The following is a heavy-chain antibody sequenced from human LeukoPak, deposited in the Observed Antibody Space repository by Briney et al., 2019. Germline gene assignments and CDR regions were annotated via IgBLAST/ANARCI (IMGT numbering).Heavy chain of an antibody. Sequence: SETLSLTCAVYGGSFSGYYWSWIRQPPGKGLEWIGRIYTSGSTNYNPSLKSRVTMSVDTSKNQFSLKLSSVTAADTAVYYCARDLWGDAFDIWGQGTMVTVSS. CDR3: ARDLWGDAFDI. CDR2: IYTSGST. J-gene: IGHJ3*02. D-gene: IGHD3-3*01. V-gene: IGHV4-59*10. CDR1: GGSFSGYY.